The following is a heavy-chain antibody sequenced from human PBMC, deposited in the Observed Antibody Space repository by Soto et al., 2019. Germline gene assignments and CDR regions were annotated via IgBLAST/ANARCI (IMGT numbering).Heavy chain of an antibody. Sequence: PSETLSLTCTVSGGSISGYYWSWIRQPPGKRLEWIGYINYFGSTNYNPSLKSRVTISVDTSREQFSLRLDSVTAADTAVYYCARYFDWPSGFEIWGQGTMVTVSS. D-gene: IGHD3-9*01. V-gene: IGHV4-59*01. CDR2: INYFGST. J-gene: IGHJ3*02. CDR1: GGSISGYY. CDR3: ARYFDWPSGFEI.